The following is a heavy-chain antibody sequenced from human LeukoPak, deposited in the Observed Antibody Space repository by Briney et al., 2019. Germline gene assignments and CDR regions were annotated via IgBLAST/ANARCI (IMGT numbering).Heavy chain of an antibody. J-gene: IGHJ4*02. D-gene: IGHD3-22*01. CDR2: INHSGST. V-gene: IGHV4-34*01. Sequence: KPSETLSLTCAVYGGSFSGYYWSWIRQPPGKGLEWIGEINHSGSTNYNPSLKSRVTMSVDTSKNQFSLKLSSVTAADTAVYYCARAGYYYDSSGYYSFDYWGQGTLVTVSS. CDR3: ARAGYYYDSSGYYSFDY. CDR1: GGSFSGYY.